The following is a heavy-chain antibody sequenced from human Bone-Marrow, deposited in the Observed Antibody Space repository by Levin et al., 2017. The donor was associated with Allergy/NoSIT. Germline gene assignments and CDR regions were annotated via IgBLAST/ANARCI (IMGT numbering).Heavy chain of an antibody. CDR2: MNPNSGNT. Sequence: ASVKVSCKASGYTFTSYDINWVRQATGQGLEWMGWMNPNSGNTGYAQKFQGRVTMTRNTSISTAYMELSSLRSEDTAVYYCARGRPGAVVNPRNYYYGMDVWGQGTTVTVSS. V-gene: IGHV1-8*01. D-gene: IGHD4-23*01. J-gene: IGHJ6*02. CDR1: GYTFTSYD. CDR3: ARGRPGAVVNPRNYYYGMDV.